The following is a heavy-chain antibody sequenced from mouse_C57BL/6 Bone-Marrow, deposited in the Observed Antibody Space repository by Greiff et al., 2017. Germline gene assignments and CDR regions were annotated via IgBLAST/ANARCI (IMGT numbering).Heavy chain of an antibody. J-gene: IGHJ1*03. D-gene: IGHD4-1*02. V-gene: IGHV1-87*01. CDR2: GQGLEWIG. CDR1: YTFS. CDR3: SEDPAVYYCAWSNWDDWYFDV. Sequence: VQLQESGPELARPWASVKISCQAFYTFSRRVYFAIRDTNYWMQWVKQRPGQGLEWIGASYPGNGDTSYNQKFKGKATLTADKSSGTAYMQLSSMTSEDPAVYYCAWSNWDDWYFDVWGTGTTVTVSS.